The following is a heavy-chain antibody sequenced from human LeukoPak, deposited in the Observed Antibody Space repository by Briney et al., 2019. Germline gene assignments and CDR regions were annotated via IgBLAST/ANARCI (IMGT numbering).Heavy chain of an antibody. J-gene: IGHJ4*02. CDR1: GFTFINYA. Sequence: GGSLRLSCAASGFTFINYAMSWVRQAPGKGLEWDSAISSSGGNTYYADSVKGRFIVSRDNSKNTLYLHMTSLGAEDTAVYYCVKEGPGHNYGDCWGQGALVTVSS. CDR3: VKEGPGHNYGDC. CDR2: ISSSGGNT. D-gene: IGHD5-24*01. V-gene: IGHV3-23*01.